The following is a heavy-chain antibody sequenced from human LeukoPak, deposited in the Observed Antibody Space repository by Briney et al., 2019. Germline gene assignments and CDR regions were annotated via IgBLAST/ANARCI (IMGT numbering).Heavy chain of an antibody. V-gene: IGHV4-59*01. CDR1: GGSIRSYY. D-gene: IGHD6-19*01. J-gene: IGHJ4*02. CDR3: ASTISGRLG. Sequence: SETLSLTCIVSGGSIRSYYWSWVRQPPGKGLEWIGYVFYSGRTNYNPSLKSRVTISVDTSKNQFSLKLSSVTAADTAVYYCASTISGRLGWGQGTLVTVSS. CDR2: VFYSGRT.